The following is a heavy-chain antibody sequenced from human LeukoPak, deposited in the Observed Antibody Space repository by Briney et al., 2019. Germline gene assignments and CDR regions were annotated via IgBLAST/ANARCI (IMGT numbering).Heavy chain of an antibody. CDR3: AREFGTGAFDI. Sequence: MPSETLSLTCTVSGGSISSYYWSWIRQPPGKGLEWIGYIYYSGSTNYNPSLKSRVTISVDTSKNQFSLKLSSVTAADTAVYYCAREFGTGAFDIWGQGTMVTVSS. D-gene: IGHD3-10*01. J-gene: IGHJ3*02. CDR2: IYYSGST. CDR1: GGSISSYY. V-gene: IGHV4-59*12.